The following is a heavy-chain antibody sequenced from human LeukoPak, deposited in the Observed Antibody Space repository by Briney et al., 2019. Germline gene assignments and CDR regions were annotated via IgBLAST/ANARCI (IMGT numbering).Heavy chain of an antibody. CDR3: ARCISGQCAAAEY. V-gene: IGHV4-34*01. J-gene: IGHJ4*02. D-gene: IGHD2-15*01. CDR2: VNHRGST. CDR1: GGSLSGYY. Sequence: PSETLSLTCAVYGGSLSGYYWSWIRQRQPPGKGLEGIGEVNHRGSTNYNPSLKSRVAMSVDTSKDQFSLRLSSVTAADTAVYYCARCISGQCAAAEYWGQGTLVSVSS.